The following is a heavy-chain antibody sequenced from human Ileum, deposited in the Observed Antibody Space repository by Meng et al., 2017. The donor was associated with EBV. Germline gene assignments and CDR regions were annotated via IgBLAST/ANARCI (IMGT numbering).Heavy chain of an antibody. J-gene: IGHJ4*02. V-gene: IGHV4-4*02. CDR2: IYHSGST. Sequence: QVRLQGAGPGRVKPSGTLSLTCAVAGGSTSSTNWWSWVRQPPGKGLEWIGEIYHSGSTNYNPSLKSRVSISVDKSKNQFSLKLSSVTAADTAVYYCARADKVRFDYWGQGTLVTVSS. CDR3: ARADKVRFDY. CDR1: GGSTSSTNW.